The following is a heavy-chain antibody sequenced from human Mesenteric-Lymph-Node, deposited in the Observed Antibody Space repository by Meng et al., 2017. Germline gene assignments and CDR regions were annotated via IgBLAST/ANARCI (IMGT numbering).Heavy chain of an antibody. J-gene: IGHJ4*02. Sequence: GGSLRLSCAASGFTFSSYWMSWVRQAPGKGLEWVANIKQDGSEKYYVDSVKGRFTISRDNAKNSLYLQMNSLRAEDTAVYYCATVAATPTYAYYFDYWGQGTLVTVSS. V-gene: IGHV3-7*01. CDR1: GFTFSSYW. CDR3: ATVAATPTYAYYFDY. CDR2: IKQDGSEK. D-gene: IGHD2-15*01.